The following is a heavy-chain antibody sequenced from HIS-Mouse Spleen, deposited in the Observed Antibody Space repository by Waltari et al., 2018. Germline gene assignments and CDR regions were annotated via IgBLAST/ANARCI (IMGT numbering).Heavy chain of an antibody. CDR2: IKSKTDGGKT. D-gene: IGHD3-9*01. Sequence: EVQLVESGGGLVKPGGSLRLSCAASGFTFSNAWMSWVRQAPGKGLEWVGRIKSKTDGGKTDYAAPVKGRFTISRDDSKNTLYLQMNSLKTEDTAVYYCIATTGYWGHGTLVTVSS. CDR1: GFTFSNAW. J-gene: IGHJ4*01. CDR3: IATTGY. V-gene: IGHV3-15*01.